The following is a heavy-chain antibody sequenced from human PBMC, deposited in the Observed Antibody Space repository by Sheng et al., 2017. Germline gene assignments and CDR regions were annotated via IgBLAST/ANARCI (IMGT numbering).Heavy chain of an antibody. V-gene: IGHV1-69*04. D-gene: IGHD6-13*01. CDR1: GGTFSSYA. J-gene: IGHJ6*03. Sequence: QVQLVQSGAEVKKPGSSVKVSCKASGGTFSSYAISWVRQAPGQGLEWMGGIIPILGIANYAQKFQGRVTITADKSTSTAYMELSSLRSEDTAVYYCARETRSGYSSSWHRLYYYYMDVWGKGTTVTVSS. CDR3: ARETRSGYSSSWHRLYYYYMDV. CDR2: IIPILGIA.